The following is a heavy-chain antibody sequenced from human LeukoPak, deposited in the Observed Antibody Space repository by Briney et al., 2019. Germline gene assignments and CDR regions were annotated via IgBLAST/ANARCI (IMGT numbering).Heavy chain of an antibody. J-gene: IGHJ3*02. D-gene: IGHD6-19*01. CDR3: ARVVYKGGWIAVADDAFDI. CDR1: GGSISSSSYY. CDR2: IYYSGST. Sequence: SETLSLTCTVSGGSISSSSYYWGWIRQPPGKGLEWIGSIYYSGSTYYNPSLKSRDTISVDTSKNQFSLKQSSVTAADTAVYYCARVVYKGGWIAVADDAFDIWGQGTMVTVSS. V-gene: IGHV4-39*07.